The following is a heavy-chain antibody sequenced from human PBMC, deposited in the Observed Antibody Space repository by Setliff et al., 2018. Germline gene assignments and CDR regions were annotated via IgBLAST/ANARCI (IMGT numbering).Heavy chain of an antibody. CDR2: INPKSGVT. CDR1: GYSFSDFY. V-gene: IGHV1-2*02. D-gene: IGHD2-2*01. J-gene: IGHJ4*02. CDR3: ARSENCFSTHCSPYDY. Sequence: GASVKVSCKASGYSFSDFYIHWVRQVPGRGPEWMGSINPKSGVTRYVQKFQGRVTITRDTSISTAYMELSSLRAEDTATYYCARSENCFSTHCSPYDYWGQGTLVTVS.